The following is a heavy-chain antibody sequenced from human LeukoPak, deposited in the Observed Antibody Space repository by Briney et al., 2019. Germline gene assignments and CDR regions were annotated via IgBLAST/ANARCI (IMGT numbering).Heavy chain of an antibody. V-gene: IGHV1-2*02. D-gene: IGHD4-11*01. Sequence: ASVKVSCKASGYTFTGYYMHWVRQAPGQGLEWVGWINPNSGGTNYAQKFQGRVTMTRDTSISTAYMELSRLRSDDTAVYYCARDTYSKGAFDYWGQGTLVTVSS. CDR1: GYTFTGYY. CDR3: ARDTYSKGAFDY. CDR2: INPNSGGT. J-gene: IGHJ4*02.